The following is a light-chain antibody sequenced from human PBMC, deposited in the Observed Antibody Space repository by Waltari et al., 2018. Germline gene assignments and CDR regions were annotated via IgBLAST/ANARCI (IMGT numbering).Light chain of an antibody. V-gene: IGLV1-40*01. CDR1: SSNIGAGYD. J-gene: IGLJ2*01. CDR3: QSYDNSLSAYVV. Sequence: QSVLTQPPSVSGAPGQTVTISCTGSSSNIGAGYDVHWYQHLPGTAPKLLIYLNSDRPSGVPDRFSGSKSGTSASLAITGLQAEDEADYYCQSYDNSLSAYVVFGGGTKLTVL. CDR2: LNS.